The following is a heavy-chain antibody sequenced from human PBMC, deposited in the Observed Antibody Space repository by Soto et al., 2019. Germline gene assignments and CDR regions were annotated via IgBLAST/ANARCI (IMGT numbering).Heavy chain of an antibody. D-gene: IGHD2-15*01. J-gene: IGHJ4*02. CDR1: GGSFSGYY. CDR2: INHSGST. Sequence: NPSETLSLTCAVYGGSFSGYYWSWIRQPPGKGLEWIGEINHSGSTNYNPSLKSRVTISVDTSKNQFSLKLSSVTAADTAVYYCAIIRWWTQFDYWGQGTLVTVSS. CDR3: AIIRWWTQFDY. V-gene: IGHV4-34*01.